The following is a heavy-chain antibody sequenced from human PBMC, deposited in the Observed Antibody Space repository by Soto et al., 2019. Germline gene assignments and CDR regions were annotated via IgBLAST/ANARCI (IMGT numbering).Heavy chain of an antibody. D-gene: IGHD6-6*01. CDR2: INHSGST. Sequence: SETLSLTCAVYGGSFSGYYWSWIRQPPGKGLEWIGEINHSGSTNYNPSLKSRVTISVDTSKNQFSLKLSSVTAADTAVYYCARGFSIAARGWFDPWGQGTLVTVSS. J-gene: IGHJ5*02. CDR3: ARGFSIAARGWFDP. V-gene: IGHV4-34*01. CDR1: GGSFSGYY.